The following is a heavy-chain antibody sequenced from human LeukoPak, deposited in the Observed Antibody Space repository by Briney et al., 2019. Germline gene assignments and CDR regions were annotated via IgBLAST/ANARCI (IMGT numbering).Heavy chain of an antibody. CDR3: ARGGGYDQGLKRYYFDY. J-gene: IGHJ4*02. Sequence: ASVKVSCKASGYTFTNYYMHWVRQAPGQGLEWMGIINPSGGSTSYAQKFQGRVTMTRDMSTSTVYMELSSLRSEDTAVYYCARGGGYDQGLKRYYFDYWGQGTLVTVSS. CDR2: INPSGGST. V-gene: IGHV1-46*01. CDR1: GYTFTNYY. D-gene: IGHD5-12*01.